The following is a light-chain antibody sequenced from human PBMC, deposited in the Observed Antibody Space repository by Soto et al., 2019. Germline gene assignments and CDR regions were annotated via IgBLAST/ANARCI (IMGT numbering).Light chain of an antibody. J-gene: IGLJ1*01. CDR2: EVN. CDR3: FSFTTSSTHV. V-gene: IGLV2-14*01. CDR1: SSDVGGYSY. Sequence: QSVLTQPRSVSGSPGHLVTISCTGTSSDVGGYSYVSWYQQHPGKAPILMNSEVNNRPSGVSNRFSGSKSGNTAYLTISGLQLDDEAEYFCFSFTTSSTHVYGTGTNVTVL.